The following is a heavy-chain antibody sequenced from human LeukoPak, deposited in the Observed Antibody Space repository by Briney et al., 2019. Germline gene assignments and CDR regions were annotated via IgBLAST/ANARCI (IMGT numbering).Heavy chain of an antibody. CDR3: ARVRDSGGRYGSGSLMLADY. CDR2: INPNSGGT. Sequence: ASVKVSCKASGYTFTGYYMHWVRQAPGQGLEWMGWINPNSGGTNYAQKFQGRVTMTRDTSISTAYMELSRLRSDDTAVYYCARVRDSGGRYGSGSLMLADYWGQGTLVTVSS. D-gene: IGHD3-10*01. CDR1: GYTFTGYY. V-gene: IGHV1-2*02. J-gene: IGHJ4*02.